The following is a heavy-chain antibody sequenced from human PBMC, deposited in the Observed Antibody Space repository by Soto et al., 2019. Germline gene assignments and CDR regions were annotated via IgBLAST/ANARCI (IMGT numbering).Heavy chain of an antibody. CDR2: INHSGST. J-gene: IGHJ6*02. CDR1: GGSFSGYY. D-gene: IGHD2-2*01. Sequence: SETLSLTCAVYGGSFSGYYWSWIRQPPGKGLEWIGEINHSGSTNYNPSLKSRVTISVDTSKNQFSLKLSSVTAADTAVYYCARGLIVVVPAASYYYYYGMDVWGQWTTVTAP. CDR3: ARGLIVVVPAASYYYYYGMDV. V-gene: IGHV4-34*01.